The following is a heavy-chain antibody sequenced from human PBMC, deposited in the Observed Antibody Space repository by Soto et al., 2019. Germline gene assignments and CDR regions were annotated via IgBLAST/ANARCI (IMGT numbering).Heavy chain of an antibody. J-gene: IGHJ4*02. D-gene: IGHD6-13*01. V-gene: IGHV4-34*01. CDR3: ARGLGIAELRGPNFDY. Sequence: LETLSLTSTVYGGSFGDYYCRWIRKPPGKGLEWIGEINHSGSTNYNPSLKSRVTISVDTSKNQFSLKLSSVTAADTAVYYCARGLGIAELRGPNFDYRGQGTLVTVYS. CDR2: INHSGST. CDR1: GGSFGDYY.